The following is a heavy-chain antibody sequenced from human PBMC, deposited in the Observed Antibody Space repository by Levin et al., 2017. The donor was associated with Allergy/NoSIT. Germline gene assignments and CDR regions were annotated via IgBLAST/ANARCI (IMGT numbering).Heavy chain of an antibody. CDR2: INHSGST. CDR1: GGSFSGYY. Sequence: SETLSLTCAVYGGSFSGYYWSWIRQPPGKGLEWIGEINHSGSTNYNPSLKSRVTISVDTSKNQFSLKLSSVTAADTAVYYCARGSGAKALGVWGQGTTVTVSS. J-gene: IGHJ6*02. CDR3: ARGSGAKALGV. D-gene: IGHD3-10*01. V-gene: IGHV4-34*01.